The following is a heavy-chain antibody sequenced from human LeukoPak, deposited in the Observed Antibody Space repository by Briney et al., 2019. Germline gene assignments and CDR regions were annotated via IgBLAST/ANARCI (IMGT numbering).Heavy chain of an antibody. CDR1: GGSISSYY. V-gene: IGHV4-4*07. J-gene: IGHJ5*02. Sequence: PSETLSLTCTVSGGSISSYYWSWIRQPAGKGLEWIGCIYTSGSTNYNPSLKSRVTMSVDTSKNQFSLKLSSVTAADTAVYYCARVLGSWYPRSWFDPWGQGTLVTVPS. CDR3: ARVLGSWYPRSWFDP. CDR2: IYTSGST. D-gene: IGHD6-13*01.